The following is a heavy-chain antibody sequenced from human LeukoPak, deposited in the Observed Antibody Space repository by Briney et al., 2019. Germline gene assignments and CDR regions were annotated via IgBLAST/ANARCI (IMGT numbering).Heavy chain of an antibody. CDR1: GFTFSSAW. CDR2: IKARADGGTA. CDR3: TAAEDGL. J-gene: IGHJ3*01. V-gene: IGHV3-15*01. D-gene: IGHD6-25*01. Sequence: PGGSLRLSCAASGFTFSSAWMTWVRQAPGQGLDWVGRIKARADGGTAEYAAPVKGRFTISRDDSKDTLYLQMNSLITEDTGVYYCTAAEDGLWGQGTMVTISS.